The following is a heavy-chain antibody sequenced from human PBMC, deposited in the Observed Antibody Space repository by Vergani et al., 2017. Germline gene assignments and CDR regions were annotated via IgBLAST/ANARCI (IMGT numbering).Heavy chain of an antibody. CDR2: IYSTGST. J-gene: IGHJ5*02. CDR1: GGSISSGDYY. CDR3: ASDTHSGQRADR. D-gene: IGHD6-19*01. V-gene: IGHV4-31*03. Sequence: QVQLQESGPGLVKPSQTLSLTCTVSGGSISSGDYYWSWIRQPPGKGLEWIGYIYSTGSTHHNPSLRRRINMSVDTSKNQFSLTLTSVTAADTAVYYCASDTHSGQRADRWGQGILVTVTS.